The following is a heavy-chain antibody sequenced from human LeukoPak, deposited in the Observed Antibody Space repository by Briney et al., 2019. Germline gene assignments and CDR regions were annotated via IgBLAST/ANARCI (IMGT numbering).Heavy chain of an antibody. CDR2: IYYSGST. J-gene: IGHJ5*02. D-gene: IGHD5-18*01. CDR1: GGSISSYY. CDR3: ARVDTAEFDP. V-gene: IGHV4-59*01. Sequence: SETLSLTCTVSGGSISSYYWSWIRQPPGKGLEWIGYIYYSGSTNYNPSLKSRVTISVDTSKNQFSLKLSPVTAADTAVYYCARVDTAEFDPWGQGTLVTVSS.